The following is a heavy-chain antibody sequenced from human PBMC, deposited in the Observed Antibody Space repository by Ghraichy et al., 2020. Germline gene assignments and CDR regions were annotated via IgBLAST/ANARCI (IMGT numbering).Heavy chain of an antibody. D-gene: IGHD6-13*01. CDR3: ASSTSSSCQGNPYYYYYGLDV. Sequence: SVKVSCKAPGFSFNSCAVQWVRQARGQGLEWMGWIVVGSGDTIYAQKFKERVTITWDMSTSTAYLELSSLTFEDTAVYYCASSTSSSCQGNPYYYYYGLDVWGQGTTITVAS. CDR2: IVVGSGDT. CDR1: GFSFNSCA. J-gene: IGHJ6*02. V-gene: IGHV1-58*01.